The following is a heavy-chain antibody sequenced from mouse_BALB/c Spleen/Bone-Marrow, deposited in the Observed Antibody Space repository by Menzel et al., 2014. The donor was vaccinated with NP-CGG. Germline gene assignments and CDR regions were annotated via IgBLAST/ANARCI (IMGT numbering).Heavy chain of an antibody. CDR3: ARHYRYAYYFDY. J-gene: IGHJ2*01. Sequence: QVQLQQSGSVLVRPGASVKLSCKASGYTFTSSWMHWAKQRPGQXXEWIGEIHPNSGNTNYNEKFKGKATLTVDTSSSTAYVDLRSLTSEDSAVYYCARHYRYAYYFDYWGQGTTLTVSS. V-gene: IGHV1S130*01. CDR2: IHPNSGNT. D-gene: IGHD2-14*01. CDR1: GYTFTSSW.